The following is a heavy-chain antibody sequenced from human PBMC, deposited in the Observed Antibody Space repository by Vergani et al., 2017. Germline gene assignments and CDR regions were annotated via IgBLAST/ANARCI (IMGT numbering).Heavy chain of an antibody. J-gene: IGHJ4*02. CDR3: ARDLGGLAYCGGDCYRDY. CDR2: INPSGGST. V-gene: IGHV1-46*03. D-gene: IGHD2-21*02. Sequence: QVQLVQSGAEVKKPGASVKVSCKASGYTFTGYYMHWVRQAPGQGLEWMGIINPSGGSTSYAQKFQGRVTMTRDTSTSTVYMELSSLRSEDTAVYYCARDLGGLAYCGGDCYRDYWGQGTLVTVSS. CDR1: GYTFTGYY.